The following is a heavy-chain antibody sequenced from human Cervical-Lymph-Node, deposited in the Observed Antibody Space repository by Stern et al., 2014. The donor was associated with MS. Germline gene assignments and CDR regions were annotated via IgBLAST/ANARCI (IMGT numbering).Heavy chain of an antibody. CDR2: ISCYNGDT. J-gene: IGHJ4*02. CDR3: ARGSVRSTSDFDY. Sequence: VQLVQSGPALKQPGASVKVSCKALGYTFTSYGISWVRQAPGPGLEWMGRISCYNGDTKYAQKFQGRVTMTTDTSTSTAYMELRSLRSDDTAVYYCARGSVRSTSDFDYWGQGTQVTVSS. CDR1: GYTFTSYG. V-gene: IGHV1-18*01.